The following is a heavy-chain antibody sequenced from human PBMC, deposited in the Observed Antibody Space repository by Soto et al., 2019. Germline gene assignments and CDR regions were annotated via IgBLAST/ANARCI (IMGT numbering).Heavy chain of an antibody. D-gene: IGHD3-22*01. CDR1: GFTSSGYS. CDR2: IKTDGSNT. V-gene: IGHV3-74*01. CDR3: VRARSSNYGYWDY. J-gene: IGHJ4*02. Sequence: GGSLRLPCPASGFTSSGYSLHWVRQAPGKGLVWVSRIKTDGSNTYYADSVKGRFPISRDNAKNTLFLQMNSLRAEDTAVYFCVRARSSNYGYWDYWAQGTLVTVSS.